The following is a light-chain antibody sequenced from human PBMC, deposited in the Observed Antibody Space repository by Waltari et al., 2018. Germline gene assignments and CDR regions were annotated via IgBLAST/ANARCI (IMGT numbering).Light chain of an antibody. J-gene: IGLJ3*02. Sequence: SSVLTQAPSVSVAPGQTATVTCGGDNIGSRSVHWYQQKPGRAPVLVVYLDSDRPSGIPERLSGSKSGNAATLTISRVEAGEEADYYCHVWDANTVMFGGGTKLTVL. V-gene: IGLV3-21*02. CDR1: NIGSRS. CDR2: LDS. CDR3: HVWDANTVM.